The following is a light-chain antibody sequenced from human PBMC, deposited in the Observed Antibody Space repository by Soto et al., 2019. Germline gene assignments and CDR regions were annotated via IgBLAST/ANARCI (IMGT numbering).Light chain of an antibody. J-gene: IGKJ2*01. CDR3: QQYDNWPPYT. CDR1: QSIGTN. CDR2: GAS. Sequence: EIVMTQSPATLSGSPGEGATLSCRASQSIGTNLAWYQQKPGQAPRLLIYGASTRAADIPARFSGSGSGTEFTLTVSSLQSEDFAVYYCQQYDNWPPYTFGQGTKLEIK. V-gene: IGKV3-15*01.